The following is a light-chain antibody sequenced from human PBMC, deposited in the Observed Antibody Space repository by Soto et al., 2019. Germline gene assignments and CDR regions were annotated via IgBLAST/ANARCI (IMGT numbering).Light chain of an antibody. CDR1: SSDVGGNKY. V-gene: IGLV2-14*01. CDR3: ASSTSDSLYV. J-gene: IGLJ1*01. CDR2: KVT. Sequence: QSALTQPASVSGSPGQSITISCTGTSSDVGGNKYVSWYQQYPGKVPKLLINKVTNRPSGVSYRFSGSKSGDTASLTISALLAEDEADYFCASSTSDSLYVFGTGTKVTVL.